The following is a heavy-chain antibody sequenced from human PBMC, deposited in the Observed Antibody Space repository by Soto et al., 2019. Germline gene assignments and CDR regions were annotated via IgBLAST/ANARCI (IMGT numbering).Heavy chain of an antibody. CDR2: FNPILSFS. CDR3: ATSFGSGSRAFDY. V-gene: IGHV1-69*02. D-gene: IGHD3-10*01. J-gene: IGHJ4*02. CDR1: GDTFNFYT. Sequence: QVQLVQSGAEVKKPGSSVMVSCKASGDTFNFYTINWVRQAPGLGLEWMGRFNPILSFSNSALKFQGRVTLTADKSTSTAYMVLSSLRSEDTAIYYCATSFGSGSRAFDYWGQGALVTVSS.